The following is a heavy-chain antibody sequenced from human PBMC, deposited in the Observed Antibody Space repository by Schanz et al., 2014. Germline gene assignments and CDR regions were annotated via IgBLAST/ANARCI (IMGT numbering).Heavy chain of an antibody. D-gene: IGHD2-2*01. CDR1: EFTFSTYS. CDR2: INSIGRSM. Sequence: EVQLVESGGGLVQPGGSLRLSCAASEFTFSTYSMNWVRQAPGKGLEWVSSINSIGRSMYYADSVKGRFTISRDNAKNSLYLQMTGLRAEDTAVYYCAAHETLSTTACYPSWGQGTLVAVSS. V-gene: IGHV3-21*04. CDR3: AAHETLSTTACYPS. J-gene: IGHJ4*02.